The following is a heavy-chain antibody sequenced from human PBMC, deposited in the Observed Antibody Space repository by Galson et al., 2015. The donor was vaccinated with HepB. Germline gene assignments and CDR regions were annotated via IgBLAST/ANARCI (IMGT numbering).Heavy chain of an antibody. V-gene: IGHV3-20*04. D-gene: IGHD5-24*01. CDR3: ARDGRFRPYRNGFGGAFDI. CDR1: GFTFDDHA. Sequence: SLRLSCAASGFTFDDHAMSWVRQGPGKGLEWVSGINWNGDRKGYGDSVKGRFTISRDNAKNSVYLEMNSLTAEDTALYYCARDGRFRPYRNGFGGAFDIWGQGTKVTVSS. CDR2: INWNGDRK. J-gene: IGHJ3*02.